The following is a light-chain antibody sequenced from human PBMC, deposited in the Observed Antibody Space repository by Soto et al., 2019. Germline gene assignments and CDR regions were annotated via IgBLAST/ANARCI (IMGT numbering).Light chain of an antibody. CDR1: TGAVTSGHY. V-gene: IGLV7-46*01. CDR2: ETS. J-gene: IGLJ2*01. CDR3: LLSYSGPRV. Sequence: QAVVTQEPSLTVSRGGTVTLTCGSSTGAVTSGHYPYWFQQKPGQAPRTLIYETSNKHSWTPARFSGSLLGGKAALTLSGAQPEDEAEYYCLLSYSGPRVFGGGTKLTVL.